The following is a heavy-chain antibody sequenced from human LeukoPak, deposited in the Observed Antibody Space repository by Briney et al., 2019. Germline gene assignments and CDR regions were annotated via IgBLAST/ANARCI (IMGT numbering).Heavy chain of an antibody. D-gene: IGHD3-22*01. CDR1: GYTFTSYY. V-gene: IGHV1-46*01. CDR2: INPSGGST. CDR3: AREIRYYYDSSGPLFDY. Sequence: ASVKVPCKASGYTFTSYYMHWVRQAPGQGLEWMGIINPSGGSTSYAQKFQGRVTMTRDTSTSTVYMELSSLRSEDTAVYYCAREIRYYYDSSGPLFDYWGQGTLVTVSS. J-gene: IGHJ4*02.